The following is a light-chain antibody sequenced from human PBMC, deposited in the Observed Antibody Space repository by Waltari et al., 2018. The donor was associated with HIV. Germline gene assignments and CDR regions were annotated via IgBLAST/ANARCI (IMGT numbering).Light chain of an antibody. CDR1: QGISSW. J-gene: IGKJ1*01. V-gene: IGKV1-12*01. CDR3: RQANSLPPT. Sequence: DIQMTQSPSSVSASVGDRVTITCRASQGISSWLALYQQKPGQAPKLLIYVASSLQSRVPSRFSGSGSGTDFTHTISCLQPENFATYYCRQANSLPPTFSQGTKVEIK. CDR2: VAS.